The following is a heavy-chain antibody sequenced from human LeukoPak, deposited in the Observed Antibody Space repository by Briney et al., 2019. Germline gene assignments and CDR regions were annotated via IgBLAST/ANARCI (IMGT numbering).Heavy chain of an antibody. J-gene: IGHJ3*02. CDR2: ISGSGSHT. D-gene: IGHD2-8*01. Sequence: GGSLRLSCATSGFTLSSYWMHWVRQVPGKGLEWVSSISGSGSHTYYADSVQGRFTVSRDNSKNTVNLHLNTVRAEDTAVYYCAKERVSSGMMEGVLHMWGQGTTVSVSS. CDR3: AKERVSSGMMEGVLHM. CDR1: GFTLSSYW. V-gene: IGHV3-23*01.